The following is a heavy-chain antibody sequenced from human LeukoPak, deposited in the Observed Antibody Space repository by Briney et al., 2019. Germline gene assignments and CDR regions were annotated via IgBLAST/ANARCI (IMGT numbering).Heavy chain of an antibody. Sequence: GASVKVSCKASGYTFTSYGISWVRQAPGQGLEWMGWISAYNGNTNYAQKLQGRVTMTTDTSTSTAYMELRSLRSDDTAVYYCARLGLLWFGELHPDGMDVWGKGTTVTVSS. D-gene: IGHD3-10*01. J-gene: IGHJ6*04. CDR1: GYTFTSYG. CDR2: ISAYNGNT. CDR3: ARLGLLWFGELHPDGMDV. V-gene: IGHV1-18*04.